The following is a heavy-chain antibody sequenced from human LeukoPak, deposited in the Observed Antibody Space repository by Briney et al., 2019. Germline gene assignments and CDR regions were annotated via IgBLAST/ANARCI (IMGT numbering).Heavy chain of an antibody. CDR2: VIPMFGTA. Sequence: VASVKVSCKDSGGTFMTYSIDWVRQAPGQGLEWMGGVIPMFGTATYAQNFQGRVTITTDESASTAYMQLNGLRSEDTALYYCARSSITWRYCSRTNCPREFDYWGQGTLVTVSS. D-gene: IGHD2-2*01. CDR1: GGTFMTYS. V-gene: IGHV1-69*05. J-gene: IGHJ4*02. CDR3: ARSSITWRYCSRTNCPREFDY.